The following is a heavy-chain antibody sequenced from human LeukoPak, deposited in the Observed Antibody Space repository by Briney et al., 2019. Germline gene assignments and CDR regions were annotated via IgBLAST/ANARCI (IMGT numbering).Heavy chain of an antibody. Sequence: SETLSLTCTVSGGSISSGGYYWSWIRQHPGKGLEWIGYIYYSGSTYYNPSLKSRVTISVDTSKNQFSLKLSSVTAADTAVYYCARWGCSGGSCYSDPGNFDYWGQGTLVPSPQ. J-gene: IGHJ4*02. V-gene: IGHV4-31*03. CDR2: IYYSGST. D-gene: IGHD2-15*01. CDR3: ARWGCSGGSCYSDPGNFDY. CDR1: GGSISSGGYY.